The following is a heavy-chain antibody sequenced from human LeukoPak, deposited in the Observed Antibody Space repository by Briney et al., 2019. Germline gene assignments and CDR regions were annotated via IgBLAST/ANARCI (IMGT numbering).Heavy chain of an antibody. V-gene: IGHV4-59*01. CDR1: GGSISSYY. D-gene: IGHD3-22*01. CDR2: IYYSGST. Sequence: PSETLSLTCTVSGGSISSYYWSWIRQPPGKGLGWIGYIYYSGSTNYNPSLKSRVTISVDTSKNQFSLKLSSVTAADPAVYYCARDHYYDSSGYYFDYYYYYMDVWGKGTTVTVSS. CDR3: ARDHYYDSSGYYFDYYYYYMDV. J-gene: IGHJ6*03.